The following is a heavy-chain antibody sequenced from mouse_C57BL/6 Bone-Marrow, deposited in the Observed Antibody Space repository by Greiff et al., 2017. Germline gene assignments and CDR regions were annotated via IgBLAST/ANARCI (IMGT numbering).Heavy chain of an antibody. Sequence: VMLVESGAELARPGASVKLSCKASGYTFTSSGISWVKQRTGQGLEWIGEIYPRSGNTYYNEKFKGKATLTADKSSSTAYMELRSLTSEDSAVYFCARRIYYLPDYWGQGTTLTVSS. D-gene: IGHD1-1*01. V-gene: IGHV1-81*01. J-gene: IGHJ2*01. CDR2: IYPRSGNT. CDR1: GYTFTSSG. CDR3: ARRIYYLPDY.